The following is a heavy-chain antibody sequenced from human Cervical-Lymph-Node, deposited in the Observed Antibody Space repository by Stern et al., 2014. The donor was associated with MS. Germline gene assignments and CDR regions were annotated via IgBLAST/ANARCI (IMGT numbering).Heavy chain of an antibody. CDR3: ARERFTSSYFDY. Sequence: QVQLQESGPGLVKPSETLSLTCTVSGYSISSGYYWGWIRQPPGKGLEWIGSIYHSGSTYYNPSLKSRVTISVDKSKNQFSLKLSSVTAADTAVYYCARERFTSSYFDYWGQGTLVTVSS. D-gene: IGHD3-3*01. V-gene: IGHV4-38-2*02. CDR1: GYSISSGYY. CDR2: IYHSGST. J-gene: IGHJ4*02.